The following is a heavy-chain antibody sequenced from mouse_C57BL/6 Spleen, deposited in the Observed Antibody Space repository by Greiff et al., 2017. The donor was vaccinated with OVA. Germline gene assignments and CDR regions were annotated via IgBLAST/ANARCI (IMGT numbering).Heavy chain of an antibody. CDR3: ARMGYGNYGYYAMDY. J-gene: IGHJ4*01. D-gene: IGHD2-10*02. CDR2: IYPSDSET. Sequence: VQLQQPGAELVRPGSSVKLSCKASGYTFTSYWMDWVKQRPGQGLEWIGNIYPSDSETHYNQKFKDKATLTVDKSSSTAYMQLSSLTSEDSAVYYCARMGYGNYGYYAMDYWGQGTSVTVSS. CDR1: GYTFTSYW. V-gene: IGHV1-61*01.